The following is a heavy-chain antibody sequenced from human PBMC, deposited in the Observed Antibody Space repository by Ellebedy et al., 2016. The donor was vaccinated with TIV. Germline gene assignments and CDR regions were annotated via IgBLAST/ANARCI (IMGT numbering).Heavy chain of an antibody. CDR3: ARWFGELLYVRWFDP. CDR1: GGSLSSGSSF. CDR2: IYHSGST. D-gene: IGHD3-10*01. V-gene: IGHV4-39*01. J-gene: IGHJ5*02. Sequence: SETLSLTCIVSGGSLSSGSSFWAWIRQPPGKGLEWIGSIYHSGSTYSNPSLKSRVTISVDTSKNQFSLKLTSVTAAETAVYYCARWFGELLYVRWFDPWGQGTLVTVSS.